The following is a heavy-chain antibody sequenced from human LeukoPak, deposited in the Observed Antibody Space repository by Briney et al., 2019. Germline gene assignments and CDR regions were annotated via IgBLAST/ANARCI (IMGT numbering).Heavy chain of an antibody. J-gene: IGHJ4*02. Sequence: ASVKVSCKASGYTFTSYDINWVRQATGQGLEWMGWMNPYSANTVHAQKFQGRVTMTRNTSIGTAYMDLSSLRSEDTAVYHCARGYYDSSGYYFDYWGQGTLVTVSS. V-gene: IGHV1-8*01. D-gene: IGHD3-22*01. CDR3: ARGYYDSSGYYFDY. CDR2: MNPYSANT. CDR1: GYTFTSYD.